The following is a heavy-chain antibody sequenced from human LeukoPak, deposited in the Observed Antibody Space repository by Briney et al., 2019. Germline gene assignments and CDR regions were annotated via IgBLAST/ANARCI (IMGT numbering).Heavy chain of an antibody. CDR3: ARDPRGPTKYDHSGRDTFDS. J-gene: IGHJ4*02. D-gene: IGHD3-22*01. Sequence: GGSLRLSCVASGFTFNNYAMHWIRQAPGKGLEWVAVIFYDGSMQYNADSGKCRSTISRANCRNTLCLQMNSVITEDTAVSYCARDPRGPTKYDHSGRDTFDSWGQGTLVTVSS. V-gene: IGHV3-30*04. CDR2: IFYDGSMQ. CDR1: GFTFNNYA.